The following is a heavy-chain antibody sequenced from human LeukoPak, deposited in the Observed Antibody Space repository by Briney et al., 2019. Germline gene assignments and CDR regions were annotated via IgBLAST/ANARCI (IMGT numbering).Heavy chain of an antibody. Sequence: ASEKVSCTASGYTFVVYYLHWVRQAPGQGLEWMAWIDPYTGNTHYAQKFQGRITVTRDTSVSTTYMELSWLTSDDTARYYCAREYSASEHWGQGTLVTVSS. CDR2: IDPYTGNT. D-gene: IGHD5-12*01. CDR1: GYTFVVYY. CDR3: AREYSASEH. J-gene: IGHJ4*02. V-gene: IGHV1-2*02.